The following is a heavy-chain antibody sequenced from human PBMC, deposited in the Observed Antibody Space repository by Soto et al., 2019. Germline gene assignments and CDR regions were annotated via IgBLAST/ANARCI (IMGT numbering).Heavy chain of an antibody. CDR3: ARVVDSGLGAYNWFDP. V-gene: IGHV4-4*07. D-gene: IGHD5-12*01. CDR2: IYSSGHT. CDR1: GGSISRYY. J-gene: IGHJ5*02. Sequence: SETLSLTCTVSGGSISRYYWTCIRQPCWKGMEWIGRIYSSGHTMYNPSLQSRVTLSVDTPKNRFSLELTSVTAADTAVYYCARVVDSGLGAYNWFDPWGQGIMVTVSS.